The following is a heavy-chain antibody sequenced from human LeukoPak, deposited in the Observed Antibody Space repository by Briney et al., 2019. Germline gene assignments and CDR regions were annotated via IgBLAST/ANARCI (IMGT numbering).Heavy chain of an antibody. CDR1: GFTFSSYG. CDR3: ARDYYDSSGYSGAFDV. J-gene: IGHJ3*01. CDR2: SNNGGVNT. D-gene: IGHD3-22*01. Sequence: PGGTLRLSCAASGFTFSSYGMSWVRQAPGKGLEWVSTSNNGGVNTYYADSVKGRFTISRDNSKNTLYLQMNSLRAEDTAVYYCARDYYDSSGYSGAFDVWGQGTMVTVSS. V-gene: IGHV3-23*01.